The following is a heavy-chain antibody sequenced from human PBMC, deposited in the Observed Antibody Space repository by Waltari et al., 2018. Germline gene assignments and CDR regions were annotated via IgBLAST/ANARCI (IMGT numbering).Heavy chain of an antibody. J-gene: IGHJ3*02. CDR1: GYTFTTYA. V-gene: IGHV1-3*01. Sequence: QVQLVQSGAEVKKPGASVKVSCKASGYTFTTYAIHWVCQAPGQRLEWMGWINAGNGNPKYSQKFQGRVTITRDTSASTAYMELSSLRSEDTAVYYCARVYSGYDWGAFDIWGQGTMVTVSS. D-gene: IGHD5-12*01. CDR3: ARVYSGYDWGAFDI. CDR2: INAGNGNP.